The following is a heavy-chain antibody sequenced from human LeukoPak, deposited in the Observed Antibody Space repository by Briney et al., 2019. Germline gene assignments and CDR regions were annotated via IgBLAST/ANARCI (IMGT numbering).Heavy chain of an antibody. CDR1: GFTVSSNY. CDR3: ARDPRSRSYDILTGYCH. CDR2: IYSGGST. Sequence: GGSLRLSCAASGFTVSSNYMSWVRQAPGKGLEWVSVIYSGGSTYYADTVKGRFTISRDNSKNTLYLQMNSLRAEDTAVYYCARDPRSRSYDILTGYCHWGQGTLVTVSS. J-gene: IGHJ4*02. D-gene: IGHD3-9*01. V-gene: IGHV3-66*01.